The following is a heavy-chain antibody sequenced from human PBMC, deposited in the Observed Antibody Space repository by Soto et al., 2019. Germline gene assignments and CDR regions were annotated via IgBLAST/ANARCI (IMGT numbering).Heavy chain of an antibody. CDR1: GFTFSSYA. J-gene: IGHJ6*02. V-gene: IGHV3-23*01. CDR3: AKGDPVVSYYYYGMDV. Sequence: PVGSLRLSCAASGFTFSSYAMSWVRQAPGKGLEWVSAISGSGGSTYYADSVKGRFTISRDNSKNTLYLQMNSLRAEDTAVYYCAKGDPVVSYYYYGMDVWGQGTTVTVSS. D-gene: IGHD3-22*01. CDR2: ISGSGGST.